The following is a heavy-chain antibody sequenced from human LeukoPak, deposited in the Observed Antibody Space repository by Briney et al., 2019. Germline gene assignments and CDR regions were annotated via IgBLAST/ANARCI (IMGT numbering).Heavy chain of an antibody. D-gene: IGHD5-18*01. J-gene: IGHJ3*02. V-gene: IGHV3-74*01. Sequence: GGSLRLSCAASGFTFSSYWMHWVRQAPGKGLVCVSSINSDGSSTNYVDSVKGRFTISRDNATNTLYLQMNSLRAEDTAVYYCAIDRPWIQIPSNDPFDIWRRATMVTVSS. CDR1: GFTFSSYW. CDR3: AIDRPWIQIPSNDPFDI. CDR2: INSDGSST.